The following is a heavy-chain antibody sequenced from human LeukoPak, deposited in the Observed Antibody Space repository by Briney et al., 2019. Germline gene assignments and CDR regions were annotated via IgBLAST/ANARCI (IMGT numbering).Heavy chain of an antibody. CDR3: ARVPRVTTFDY. CDR2: IYYSGST. Sequence: SETLSLTCTVSGGSISSSSYYWGWIRQSPGKGLEWIGSIYYSGSTYYNPSLKSRVTISVDTSKNQFSLKLSSVTAADTAVYYCARVPRVTTFDYWGQGTLVTVSS. D-gene: IGHD4-17*01. V-gene: IGHV4-39*01. CDR1: GGSISSSSYY. J-gene: IGHJ4*02.